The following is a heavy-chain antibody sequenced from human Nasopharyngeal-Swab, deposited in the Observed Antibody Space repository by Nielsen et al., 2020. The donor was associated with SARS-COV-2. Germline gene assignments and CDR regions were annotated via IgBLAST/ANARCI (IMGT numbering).Heavy chain of an antibody. CDR3: ARDLGGAAAGTDY. Sequence: GGPLEISCDASGFTFSSYGLHWVRQAPGKGLEWVAVIWYDGSNKYYADSVKGRFTISRDNSKNTLYLQMNSLRAEDTAVYYCARDLGGAAAGTDYWGQGTLVTVSS. CDR2: IWYDGSNK. CDR1: GFTFSSYG. V-gene: IGHV3-33*01. J-gene: IGHJ4*02. D-gene: IGHD6-13*01.